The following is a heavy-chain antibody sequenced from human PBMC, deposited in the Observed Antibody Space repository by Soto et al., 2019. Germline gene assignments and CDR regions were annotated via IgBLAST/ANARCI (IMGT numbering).Heavy chain of an antibody. CDR1: GFTFRSYA. V-gene: IGHV3-30-3*01. CDR3: ARAMDIGMASKDNWFGP. D-gene: IGHD2-2*03. Sequence: SLRLSCAASGFTFRSYAMHWVRQAPGKGLEWVATISYDENNRYYTDSVKGRFTISRDNSKNTVYLQVNSLRDEDTAVYYCARAMDIGMASKDNWFGPWGQGTLVTVSS. J-gene: IGHJ5*02. CDR2: ISYDENNR.